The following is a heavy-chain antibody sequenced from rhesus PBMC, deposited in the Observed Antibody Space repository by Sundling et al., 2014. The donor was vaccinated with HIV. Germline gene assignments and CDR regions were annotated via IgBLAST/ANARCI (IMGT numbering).Heavy chain of an antibody. V-gene: IGHV3-103*01. CDR2: LNSGGDST. CDR3: AKGIVAEDY. J-gene: IGHJ4*01. Sequence: EVQLVEAGGGLVQPGGSLKLSCAASGFTFSTYGMSWVRQAPGKGLEWVSGLNSGGDSTYYTDSVKGRFTISRDNSKNTLFLQMSSLRAEDTAVYYCAKGIVAEDYWGQGVLVIVSS. D-gene: IGHD2-33*01. CDR1: GFTFSTYG.